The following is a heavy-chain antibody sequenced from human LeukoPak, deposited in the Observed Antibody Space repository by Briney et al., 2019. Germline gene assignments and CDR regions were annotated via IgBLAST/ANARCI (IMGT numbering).Heavy chain of an antibody. CDR1: GFTFDDYA. CDR3: ARDSSGWT. Sequence: GGSLRLSCAASGFTFDDYAMHWVRQAPGKGLEWVSLISGDGGSTYYADSVKGRFTISRDNAKNSLYLQMNSLRAEDTAVYYCARDSSGWTWGQGTLVTVSS. CDR2: ISGDGGST. J-gene: IGHJ5*02. D-gene: IGHD6-19*01. V-gene: IGHV3-43*02.